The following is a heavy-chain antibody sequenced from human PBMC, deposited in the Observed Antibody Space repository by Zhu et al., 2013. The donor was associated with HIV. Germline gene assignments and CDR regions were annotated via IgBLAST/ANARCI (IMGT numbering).Heavy chain of an antibody. CDR3: ARRYSGSEAEYFQH. CDR1: EALQQLC. Sequence: QVQLVQSGAEVKKPGSSVKVSCKVSEALQQLCYQLGATGPGQGLEWMGEIIPIFGTANYAQKFQGRVTITADESTSTAYMELSSLRSEDTAVYYCARRYSGSEAEYFQHWGQGTLVTVSS. V-gene: IGHV1-69*01. D-gene: IGHD1-26*01. CDR2: IIPIFGTA. J-gene: IGHJ1*01.